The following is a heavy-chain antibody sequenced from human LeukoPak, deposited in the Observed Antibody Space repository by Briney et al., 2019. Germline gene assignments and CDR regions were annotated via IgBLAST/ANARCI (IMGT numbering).Heavy chain of an antibody. CDR2: ISAYNGNT. CDR3: ATGDGAAAGIIYDY. J-gene: IGHJ4*02. Sequence: ASVKVSCKASGYTFTSYGISWVRQAPGQGLEWMGWISAYNGNTNYAQKLQGRVTMTEDTSTDTAYMELSSLRSEDTAVYYCATGDGAAAGIIYDYWGQGTLVTVSS. D-gene: IGHD6-13*01. CDR1: GYTFTSYG. V-gene: IGHV1-18*01.